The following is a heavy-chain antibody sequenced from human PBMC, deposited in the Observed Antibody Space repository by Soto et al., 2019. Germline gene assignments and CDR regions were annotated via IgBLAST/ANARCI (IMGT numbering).Heavy chain of an antibody. CDR2: IHYSGST. CDR1: GGSIISHY. J-gene: IGHJ4*02. V-gene: IGHV4-59*04. D-gene: IGHD3-22*01. Sequence: PSETLSLTCTVSGGSIISHYWSWIRQPPGKGLEWIGNIHYSGSTYYDSSLKSRVTISVDTSKNQFSLKLSSVTAADTAVYYCASQHYYDSSGYYVVYWGQGTLVTVSS. CDR3: ASQHYYDSSGYYVVY.